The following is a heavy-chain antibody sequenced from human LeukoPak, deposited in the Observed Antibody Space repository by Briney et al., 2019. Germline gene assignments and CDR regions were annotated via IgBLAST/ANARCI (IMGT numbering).Heavy chain of an antibody. V-gene: IGHV3-23*01. J-gene: IGHJ4*02. CDR3: ARHDGSSFIYYVDH. Sequence: GGSLRLSCAASGFSVSSRAMSWVRQAPGKGLEGVSTISNSGYNTWYADSVKGRFTISRDNSQNTLYLQMSSLRAEDTALYYCARHDGSSFIYYVDHWGQGALVTVSS. CDR1: GFSVSSRA. CDR2: ISNSGYNT. D-gene: IGHD1-26*01.